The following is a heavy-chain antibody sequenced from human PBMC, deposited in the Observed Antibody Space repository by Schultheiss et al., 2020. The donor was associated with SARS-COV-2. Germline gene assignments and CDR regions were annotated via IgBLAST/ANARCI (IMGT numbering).Heavy chain of an antibody. Sequence: SGPTLEKPTQTLTLTCTFSGFSLSASGMCVGWIRQPPGKALEWLALIDWDDDKRYSPSLESRVTITKDTSKNQVVLTMSNMDPVDTATYYCAHKKLTSTFDYWGQGTLVTVSS. V-gene: IGHV2-5*02. CDR3: AHKKLTSTFDY. D-gene: IGHD4-11*01. J-gene: IGHJ4*02. CDR1: GFSLSASGMC. CDR2: IDWDDDK.